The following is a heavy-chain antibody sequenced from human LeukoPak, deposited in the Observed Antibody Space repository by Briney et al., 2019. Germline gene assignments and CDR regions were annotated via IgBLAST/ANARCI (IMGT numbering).Heavy chain of an antibody. V-gene: IGHV1-18*01. CDR2: VSAYNGAT. CDR3: ARSAGPVIVPAAIGASGHYYYMDV. J-gene: IGHJ6*03. D-gene: IGHD2-2*02. CDR1: GYTFTSYA. Sequence: EASVKVSCRASGYTFTSYAIGWVRQAPGQGLEGMGWVSAYNGATNYAQSFQGRVTVTTDESTSTAYMELSSLRSEDSAVYYCARSAGPVIVPAAIGASGHYYYMDVWDKGTTVTVSS.